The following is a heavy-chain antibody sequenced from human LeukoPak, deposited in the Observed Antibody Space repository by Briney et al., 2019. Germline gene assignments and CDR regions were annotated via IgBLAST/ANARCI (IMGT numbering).Heavy chain of an antibody. CDR3: AHVAYVRSWYPDS. J-gene: IGHJ5*01. CDR2: IYLDDDK. CDR1: GFSLSTSGVG. D-gene: IGHD6-13*01. Sequence: SGPTLVKLTQPLTLPCTLSGFSLSTSGVGVAWIRQPPGKALEWHALIYLDDDKRYTSTLKSRLTSTKDTSKIQVVLTMTNMDPVDTATYYCAHVAYVRSWYPDSWGQGALVTVSS. V-gene: IGHV2-5*02.